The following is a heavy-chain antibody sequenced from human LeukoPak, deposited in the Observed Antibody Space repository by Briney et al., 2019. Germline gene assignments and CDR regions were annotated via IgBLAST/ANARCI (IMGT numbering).Heavy chain of an antibody. CDR1: GFTFSSYG. D-gene: IGHD2-2*01. Sequence: GGSLRLSCAASGFTFSSYGMHWVRQAPGKGLEWVAVILSDGSKEFYTDSVKGRFTISRDNSKNTLYLQMNSLRAEDTAVYYCAKDGYCSSTSCYPAPYWGQGTPVTVSS. V-gene: IGHV3-33*06. J-gene: IGHJ4*02. CDR3: AKDGYCSSTSCYPAPY. CDR2: ILSDGSKE.